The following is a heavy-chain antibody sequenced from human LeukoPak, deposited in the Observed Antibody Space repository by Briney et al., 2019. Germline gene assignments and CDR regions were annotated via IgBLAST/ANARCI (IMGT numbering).Heavy chain of an antibody. D-gene: IGHD3-22*01. CDR2: ISSSGSTI. CDR3: ARGCNYYDSSGYGPNYYYYYMDV. CDR1: GFTFSSYE. V-gene: IGHV3-48*03. J-gene: IGHJ6*03. Sequence: PGGSLRLSCAASGFTFSSYEMNWVRQAPGKGLEWVSYISSSGSTIYYTDSVKGRLTISRDNAKSSLYLQMNSLRAEDTALYYCARGCNYYDSSGYGPNYYYYYMDVWGKGTTVTVSS.